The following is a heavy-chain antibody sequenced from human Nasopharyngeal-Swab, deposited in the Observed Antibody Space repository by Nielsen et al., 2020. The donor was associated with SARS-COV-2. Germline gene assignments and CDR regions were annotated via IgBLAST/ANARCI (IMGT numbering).Heavy chain of an antibody. CDR3: ARDRHGDDSRNYYYGMDV. CDR2: ISSIFSTI. CDR1: GFTFSDYY. V-gene: IGHV3-11*01. D-gene: IGHD4-23*01. Sequence: GESLKISCAASGFTFSDYYMSWIRQAPGKGLEWVSYISSIFSTIYYADSVKGRFTISRDNAKKSLYLQMNSLRAEDTAVYYCARDRHGDDSRNYYYGMDVWGQGTTVSVSS. J-gene: IGHJ6*02.